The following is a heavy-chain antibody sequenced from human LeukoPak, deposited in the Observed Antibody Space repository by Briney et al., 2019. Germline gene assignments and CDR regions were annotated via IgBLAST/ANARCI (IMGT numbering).Heavy chain of an antibody. CDR1: GFTFITYS. J-gene: IGHJ3*02. Sequence: GGSLRLSCAASGFTFITYSMNWVRQAPGKGLGWVSHIYSSDTTYADSVKGRFTISRDNAKNSLYLQMNSLRDEDTAVYYCARDLHYAFDIWGQGTMVTASS. D-gene: IGHD3-10*01. V-gene: IGHV3-48*02. CDR2: IYSSDTT. CDR3: ARDLHYAFDI.